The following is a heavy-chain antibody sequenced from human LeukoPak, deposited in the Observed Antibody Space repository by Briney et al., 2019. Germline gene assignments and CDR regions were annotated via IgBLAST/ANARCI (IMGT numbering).Heavy chain of an antibody. V-gene: IGHV4-59*01. J-gene: IGHJ4*02. D-gene: IGHD6-13*01. CDR1: GGSISGYY. CDR3: ARVSSGYSSREFDY. Sequence: SETLSLTCTVSGGSISGYYWTWIRQPPGKELEWIGYIYYSGSTNYNPSLKSRVTISVDTSRNHFSLRLNSVAPADTAVYYCARVSSGYSSREFDYWGQGTLVTVSS. CDR2: IYYSGST.